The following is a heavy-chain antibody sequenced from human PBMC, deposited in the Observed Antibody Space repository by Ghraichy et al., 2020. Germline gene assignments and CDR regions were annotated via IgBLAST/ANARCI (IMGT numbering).Heavy chain of an antibody. V-gene: IGHV4-34*01. CDR3: PRGGIGGMDV. D-gene: IGHD3-10*01. CDR2: INHSGST. Sequence: GSLRLSCAVYGGSFSGYYWSWIRQPPGKGLEWIGEINHSGSTNYNPSLKSRVTISVDTSKNQFSLKLSSVTAADTAVYYCPRGGIGGMDVWGQGTTVTVSS. J-gene: IGHJ6*02. CDR1: GGSFSGYY.